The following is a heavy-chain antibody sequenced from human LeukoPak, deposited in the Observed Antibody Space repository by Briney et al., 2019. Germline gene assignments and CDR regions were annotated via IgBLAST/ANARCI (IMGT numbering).Heavy chain of an antibody. J-gene: IGHJ6*02. CDR2: INPSGGST. V-gene: IGHV1-46*01. D-gene: IGHD6-13*01. Sequence: ASVKVSCKASGYTFTSYYMHWVRQAPGQGLEWMGIINPSGGSTSYAQKFQGRVTMTRDTSTSTVYMELSSLRSEDTAVYYCARDSPFGEQQLEKGYYCYGMDVWGQGTTVTVSS. CDR1: GYTFTSYY. CDR3: ARDSPFGEQQLEKGYYCYGMDV.